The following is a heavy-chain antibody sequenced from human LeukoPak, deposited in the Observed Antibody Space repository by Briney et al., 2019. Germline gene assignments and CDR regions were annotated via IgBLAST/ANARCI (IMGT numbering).Heavy chain of an antibody. CDR1: GFTFSSYS. Sequence: GGSLRPSCAASGFTFSSYSMNWVRQAPGKGLEWISYISSDGTTIYYADSVKGRFTISRDNAKNSLYLQINSLRAEDTAVYYCARVPSPLSYFDSWGQGTLVTVSS. CDR2: ISSDGTTI. CDR3: ARVPSPLSYFDS. V-gene: IGHV3-48*04. J-gene: IGHJ4*02.